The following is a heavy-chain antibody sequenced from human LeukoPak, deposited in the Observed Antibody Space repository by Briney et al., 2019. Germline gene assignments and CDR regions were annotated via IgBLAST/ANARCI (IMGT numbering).Heavy chain of an antibody. J-gene: IGHJ4*02. CDR3: ARGGVVPFDY. CDR1: GGSVSSGSYY. CDR2: INHSGST. V-gene: IGHV4-39*07. D-gene: IGHD2-2*01. Sequence: SETLSLTCTVSGGSVSSGSYYWSWIRQPPGKGLEWIGEINHSGSTNYNPSLKSRVTISVDTSKNQFSLKLSSVTAADTAVYYCARGGVVPFDYWGQGTLVTVSS.